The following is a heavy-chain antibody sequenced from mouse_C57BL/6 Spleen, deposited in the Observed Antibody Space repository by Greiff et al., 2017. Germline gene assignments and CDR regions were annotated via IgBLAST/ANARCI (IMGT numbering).Heavy chain of an antibody. CDR2: IHPNSGST. D-gene: IGHD2-4*01. J-gene: IGHJ4*01. V-gene: IGHV1-64*01. Sequence: QVQLQQPGAELVKPGASVKLSCKASGYTFTSYWMHWVKQRPGQGLEWIGMIHPNSGSTNYNEKFKSKATLTVDKSSSTAYMQLSSLTSEDSAVYDCARSGTYYEYDGIDYYAMDYWGQGTSVTVSS. CDR3: ARSGTYYEYDGIDYYAMDY. CDR1: GYTFTSYW.